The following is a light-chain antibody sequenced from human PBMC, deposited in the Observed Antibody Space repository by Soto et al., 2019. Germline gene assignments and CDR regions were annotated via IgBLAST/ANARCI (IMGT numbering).Light chain of an antibody. V-gene: IGKV1-5*01. CDR2: DAS. J-gene: IGKJ1*01. CDR1: QSISSW. CDR3: QQYNSPTLT. Sequence: DIQMTQSPSTLSASVGDRVTITCRASQSISSWLAWYQQKPGKAPKLLIYDASSLESGVPSRFSGSGSGTEFTLAISSLQPDDFATYYCQQYNSPTLTFGQGTKVEIK.